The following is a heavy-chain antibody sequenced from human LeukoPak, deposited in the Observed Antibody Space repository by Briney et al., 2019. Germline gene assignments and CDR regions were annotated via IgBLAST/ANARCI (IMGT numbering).Heavy chain of an antibody. CDR2: ISASGDSR. CDR1: GFTFNTYG. CDR3: AREFGIVGAFDI. J-gene: IGHJ3*02. Sequence: GGTLRLSCVGSGFTFNTYGMTWVRQTPGKGLEWVSTISASGDSRHHADSVKGRFAISRDNSRNTLYLQMNSLRAEDTAVYYCAREFGIVGAFDIWGQGTMVTVSS. D-gene: IGHD3-22*01. V-gene: IGHV3-23*01.